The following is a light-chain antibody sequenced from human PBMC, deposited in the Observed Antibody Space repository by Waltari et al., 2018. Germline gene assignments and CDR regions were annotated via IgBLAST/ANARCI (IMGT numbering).Light chain of an antibody. Sequence: DIVMTQSPDSLAGSLGERATLNCKSSQSVLFNFNNKNYLGWYQHKPGRPPKPLIYWASTRESGVPDRFSGSGSGTDFNLTISSLQAEDVAVYYCQQYYSLPWAFGQGTKVEIK. CDR1: QSVLFNFNNKNY. V-gene: IGKV4-1*01. CDR3: QQYYSLPWA. CDR2: WAS. J-gene: IGKJ1*01.